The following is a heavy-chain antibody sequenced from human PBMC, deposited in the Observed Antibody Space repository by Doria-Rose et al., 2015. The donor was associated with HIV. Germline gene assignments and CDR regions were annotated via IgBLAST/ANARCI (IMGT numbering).Heavy chain of an antibody. V-gene: IGHV4-31*03. Sequence: QVQLQESGPGPVKPSQTLSLTCTVSGGSISSGGYYWGWIRQHPGKGLEWIGYIYYSGSTYYNPSLKSRVTISVDTSKNQFSLKLSSVTAADTAVYYCAREGWASDKGVWFDPWGQGTLVTVSS. J-gene: IGHJ5*02. CDR3: AREGWASDKGVWFDP. CDR2: IYYSGST. CDR1: GGSISSGGYY. D-gene: IGHD3-10*01.